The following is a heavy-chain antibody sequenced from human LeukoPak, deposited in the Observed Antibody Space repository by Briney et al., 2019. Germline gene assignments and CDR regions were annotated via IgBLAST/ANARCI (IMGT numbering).Heavy chain of an antibody. V-gene: IGHV3-30*03. CDR3: ARAVAGTHWFDP. CDR2: ISYDGSNK. Sequence: GGSLRLSCAASGFTFSSYGMHWVRQAPGKGLEWVAVISYDGSNKYYADSVKGRFTISRDNSKNTLYLQMNSLRAGDTAVYYCARAVAGTHWFDPWGQGTLVIVSS. CDR1: GFTFSSYG. D-gene: IGHD6-19*01. J-gene: IGHJ5*02.